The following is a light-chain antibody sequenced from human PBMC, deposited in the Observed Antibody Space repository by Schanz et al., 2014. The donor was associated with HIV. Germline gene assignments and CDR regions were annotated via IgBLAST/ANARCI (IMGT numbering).Light chain of an antibody. V-gene: IGKV3-15*01. CDR2: DAS. Sequence: EIVMTQSPATLSVSPGERATLSCRASQSVTRNLAWYQQKPGQAPRLLIYDASTRATGIPAKFSGSGSGTEFTLTISSLQSEDFAVYYCQQYSNWPPEFTFGPGTKVDIK. CDR3: QQYSNWPPEFT. CDR1: QSVTRN. J-gene: IGKJ3*01.